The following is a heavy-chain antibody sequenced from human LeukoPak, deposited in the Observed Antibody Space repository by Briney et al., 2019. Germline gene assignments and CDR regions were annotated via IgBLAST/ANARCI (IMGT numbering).Heavy chain of an antibody. D-gene: IGHD6-19*01. CDR3: ARLAVAGADY. V-gene: IGHV3-74*01. Sequence: PGGSLRLSCAASGFTFSSYWMHWVRQGPGKGLVWVSRIKSDGSSTSYADSVKGRFTISRDNAKNSLYLQMNSLRAEDTAVYYCARLAVAGADYWGQGTLVTVSS. CDR1: GFTFSSYW. CDR2: IKSDGSST. J-gene: IGHJ4*02.